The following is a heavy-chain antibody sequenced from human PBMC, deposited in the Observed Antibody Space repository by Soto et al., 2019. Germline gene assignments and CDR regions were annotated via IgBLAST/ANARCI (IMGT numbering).Heavy chain of an antibody. J-gene: IGHJ6*02. CDR2: ISAYNGNT. Sequence: ASVKVSCKASGYTFTSYGISWVRQAPGQGLEWMGWISAYNGNTNYAQKLQGRVTMTTDTSTSTAYMELRSLRSDDTAVYYCARDCSGGSCYFHPAYYYYGMDVWGQGTTVTVSS. D-gene: IGHD2-15*01. CDR3: ARDCSGGSCYFHPAYYYYGMDV. V-gene: IGHV1-18*01. CDR1: GYTFTSYG.